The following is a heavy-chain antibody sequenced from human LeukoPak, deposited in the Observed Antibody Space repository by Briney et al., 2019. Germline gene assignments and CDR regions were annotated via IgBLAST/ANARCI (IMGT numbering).Heavy chain of an antibody. CDR2: INHSGST. CDR3: ARATRTVPAATRSAYMDV. CDR1: GGSFSGYY. D-gene: IGHD2-2*01. J-gene: IGHJ6*03. V-gene: IGHV4-34*01. Sequence: SETLSLTCAVYGGSFSGYYWSWIRQPPGKGLEWIGEINHSGSTNYNPSLKSRVTISVDTSKNQFSLKLSSVTAADTAVYYCARATRTVPAATRSAYMDVWGKGTTVTVSS.